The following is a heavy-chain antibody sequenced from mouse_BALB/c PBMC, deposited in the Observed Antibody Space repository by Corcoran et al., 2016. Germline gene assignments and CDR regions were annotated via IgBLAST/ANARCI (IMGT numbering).Heavy chain of an antibody. CDR2: IDPANGNT. V-gene: IGHV14-3*02. J-gene: IGHJ4*01. CDR3: ARSLFSYSMDY. Sequence: EVQLQQSGAELVKPGASVKLSCTASGFNIKDTYMHWVKQRPEQGLEWIGRIDPANGNTKYDPKFQGKATITADTSSNTAYLQLSSLTSEDTAVYYCARSLFSYSMDYWGQGTSVTVSS. CDR1: GFNIKDTY.